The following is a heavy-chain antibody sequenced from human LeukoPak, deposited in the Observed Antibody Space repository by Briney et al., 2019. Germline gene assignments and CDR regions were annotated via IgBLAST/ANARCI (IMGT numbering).Heavy chain of an antibody. D-gene: IGHD3-10*02. V-gene: IGHV3-30*02. Sequence: PGGSLRLSCAASGFTFNNYGMHWVRQAPGKGLERVAFIRYNGNNQYYADSVKGRFTISRDNAKNSLYLQMNSLRAEDTAVYYCAELGITMIGGVWGKGTTVTISS. CDR1: GFTFNNYG. CDR2: IRYNGNNQ. J-gene: IGHJ6*04. CDR3: AELGITMIGGV.